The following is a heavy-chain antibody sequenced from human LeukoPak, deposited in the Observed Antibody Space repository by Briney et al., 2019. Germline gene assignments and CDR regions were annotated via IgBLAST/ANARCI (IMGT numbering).Heavy chain of an antibody. V-gene: IGHV3-30-3*01. D-gene: IGHD5-12*01. Sequence: GRSMRLSCAASGMTFSSNAMHWVRQAPGKGLEWVEVISYDGSNKYYADSVKGRFTISRDNAKNTLYLQMNNLRADDTAVYYCAGGRLVATSKAVAIDNWGQGTLVTVSS. CDR2: ISYDGSNK. J-gene: IGHJ4*02. CDR3: AGGRLVATSKAVAIDN. CDR1: GMTFSSNA.